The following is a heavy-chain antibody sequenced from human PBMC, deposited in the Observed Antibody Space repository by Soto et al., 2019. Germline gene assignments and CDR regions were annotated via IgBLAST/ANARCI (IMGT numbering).Heavy chain of an antibody. CDR1: GFSLSTSGMC. Sequence: GRTLVNPTKTRTLTCNFSGFSLSTSGMCVSWIRQPPGKALEWLARIDWDDDKYYSTSLKTRLTISKDTSTNQVVLTMTNMDPVDTATYYCAGIGYCSSASCGYFDYWGQGTLVTVSS. CDR3: AGIGYCSSASCGYFDY. J-gene: IGHJ4*02. D-gene: IGHD2-2*03. V-gene: IGHV2-70*11. CDR2: IDWDDDK.